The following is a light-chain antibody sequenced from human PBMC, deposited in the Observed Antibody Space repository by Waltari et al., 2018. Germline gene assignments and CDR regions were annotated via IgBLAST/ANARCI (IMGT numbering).Light chain of an antibody. J-gene: IGKJ1*01. CDR2: HAS. CDR3: QHYVSLPVT. V-gene: IGKV3-20*01. Sequence: SCRTSQSISKYLACYQQKPGQAPRLLIYHASSRATGIPDRFSGSGSGTDFSLTISRLEPEDFAVYYCQHYVSLPVTFGQGTKVEIK. CDR1: QSISKY.